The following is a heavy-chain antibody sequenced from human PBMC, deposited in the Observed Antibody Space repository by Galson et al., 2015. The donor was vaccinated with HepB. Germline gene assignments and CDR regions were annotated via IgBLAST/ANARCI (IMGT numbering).Heavy chain of an antibody. CDR3: ARDQIPTVYFDY. D-gene: IGHD4-17*01. J-gene: IGHJ4*02. CDR1: GFTFSSYS. V-gene: IGHV3-21*01. CDR2: ISSSSYI. Sequence: SLRLSCAASGFTFSSYSMNWVRQAPGKGLEWVSSISSSSYIYYADSVKGRFTISRDNAKNSLYLQMNSLRAEDTAVYYCARDQIPTVYFDYWGQGTLVTVSS.